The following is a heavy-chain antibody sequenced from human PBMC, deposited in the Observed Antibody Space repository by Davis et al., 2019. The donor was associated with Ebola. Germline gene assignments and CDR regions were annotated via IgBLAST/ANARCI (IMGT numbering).Heavy chain of an antibody. CDR2: IIPILGIA. CDR3: ARAIVGATEWFDP. CDR1: GGTFSSYA. D-gene: IGHD1-26*01. Sequence: SVKVSCKASGGTFSSYAISWVRQAPGQGLEWMGRIIPILGIANYAQKFQGRVTMTTDTSTSTAYMELRSLRSDDTAVYYCARAIVGATEWFDPWGQGTLVTVSS. J-gene: IGHJ5*02. V-gene: IGHV1-69*04.